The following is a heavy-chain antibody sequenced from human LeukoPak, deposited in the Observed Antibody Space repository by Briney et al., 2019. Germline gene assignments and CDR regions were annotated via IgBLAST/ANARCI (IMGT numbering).Heavy chain of an antibody. CDR1: GVCISSYY. CDR2: IYYRGST. J-gene: IGHJ5*02. D-gene: IGHD6-13*01. Sequence: SEALSLTCTGSGVCISSYYWSWIRQTPGKVLEWIGYIYYRGSTNYNPSLKSRVTISVDMSKNQFSLKLSSVTAADTAVYYCASSSSSWYEGWFDPWGQGTLVTVSS. CDR3: ASSSSSWYEGWFDP. V-gene: IGHV4-59*01.